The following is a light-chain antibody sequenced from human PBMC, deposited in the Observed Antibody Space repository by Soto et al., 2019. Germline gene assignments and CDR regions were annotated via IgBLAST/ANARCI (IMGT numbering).Light chain of an antibody. Sequence: DLQMTQSPSSLSASVGDRITIACRASQNIGYYLNWYQQKPGKAPKLLIYGASTLQGGVPSSFSGSGSGTDFTLSISGLQPEDFAIYYCQQSYNTPYTFGQGTKLEIK. CDR2: GAS. J-gene: IGKJ2*01. CDR3: QQSYNTPYT. CDR1: QNIGYY. V-gene: IGKV1-39*01.